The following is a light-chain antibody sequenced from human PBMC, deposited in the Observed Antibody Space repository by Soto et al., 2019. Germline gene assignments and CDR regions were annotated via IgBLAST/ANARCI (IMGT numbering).Light chain of an antibody. J-gene: IGKJ1*01. CDR2: GAS. V-gene: IGKV3-20*01. CDR1: QSVGSNC. Sequence: EIVLTQSPGTLSLSPGDRATLSCSASQSVGSNCLAWYQQKSGQSPRLLIYGASFRASGIPDRFSGSGSGTDFTLTIRRLEPEDFAMYFCHQYDSSPRTFGQGTKVEIK. CDR3: HQYDSSPRT.